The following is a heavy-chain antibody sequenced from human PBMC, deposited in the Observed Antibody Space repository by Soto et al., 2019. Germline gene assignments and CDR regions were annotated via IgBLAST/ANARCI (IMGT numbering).Heavy chain of an antibody. CDR1: GYSFTSYW. D-gene: IGHD3-9*01. J-gene: IGHJ6*03. CDR2: IYPGDSDT. Sequence: PGESLKISCKGSGYSFTSYWIGWVRQMPGKGLEWMGIIYPGDSDTRYSPSFQGQVTISADKSISTAYLQWSSLKASDTAMYYCARSVDNYYYYMDVWGKGTTVTVSS. V-gene: IGHV5-51*01. CDR3: ARSVDNYYYYMDV.